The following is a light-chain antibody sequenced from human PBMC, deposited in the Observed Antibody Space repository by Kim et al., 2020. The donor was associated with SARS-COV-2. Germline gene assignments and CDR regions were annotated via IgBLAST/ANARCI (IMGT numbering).Light chain of an antibody. Sequence: SASVGDRVTITCRASQDISRYLAWYQLKPGKAPKLLIYAAATLQSGVPSRFSGSGSGTEFTLTVSSLQTEDFTTYYCQQLYSYLHTFGQGTKLEI. CDR1: QDISRY. CDR2: AAA. V-gene: IGKV1-9*01. CDR3: QQLYSYLHT. J-gene: IGKJ2*01.